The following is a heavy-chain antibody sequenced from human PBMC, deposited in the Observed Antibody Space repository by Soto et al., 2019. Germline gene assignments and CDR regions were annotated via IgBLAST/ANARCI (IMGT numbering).Heavy chain of an antibody. J-gene: IGHJ4*02. CDR1: GFTFGRHG. CDR3: ARDDDYGDKGLDY. V-gene: IGHV3-33*01. Sequence: QVQLVDSGGGVVQPGGSLRLSCAASGFTFGRHGMHWVRQAPGKGLEWVAVIGSDGRRASYADSVKGRFTISRDNGQNTLYVQMNSLRAEETAVYYCARDDDYGDKGLDYWGQGTLVTVSS. CDR2: IGSDGRRA. D-gene: IGHD4-17*01.